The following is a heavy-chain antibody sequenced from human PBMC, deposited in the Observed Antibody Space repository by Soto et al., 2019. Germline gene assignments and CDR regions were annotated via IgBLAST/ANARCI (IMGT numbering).Heavy chain of an antibody. CDR2: ISYDGSNK. J-gene: IGHJ6*02. Sequence: GGSLRLSCAASGFTFSSYAMHWVRQAPGKGLEWVAVISYDGSNKYYADSVKGRFTISRDNSKNTLYLQMNSLRAEDTAVYYCARDGVMLSGSYYYYYGMDVWGQGTTVTVSS. CDR3: ARDGVMLSGSYYYYYGMDV. CDR1: GFTFSSYA. D-gene: IGHD1-26*01. V-gene: IGHV3-30-3*01.